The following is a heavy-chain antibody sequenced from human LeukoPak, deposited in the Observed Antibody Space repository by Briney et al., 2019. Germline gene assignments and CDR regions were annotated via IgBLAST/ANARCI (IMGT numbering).Heavy chain of an antibody. Sequence: GGSLRPSCAASGFTFSSYAMHWVRQAPGKGLEWVAVISYDGSNKYYADSVKGRFTISRDNSKNTLYLQMNSLRAEDTAVYYCARGEPDCAGDCPYWYLDLWGRGTLVTVSS. V-gene: IGHV3-30-3*01. CDR2: ISYDGSNK. CDR1: GFTFSSYA. D-gene: IGHD2-21*02. CDR3: ARGEPDCAGDCPYWYLDL. J-gene: IGHJ2*01.